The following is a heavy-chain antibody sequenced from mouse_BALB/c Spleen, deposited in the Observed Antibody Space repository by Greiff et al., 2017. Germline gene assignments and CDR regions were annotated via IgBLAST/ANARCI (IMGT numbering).Heavy chain of an antibody. CDR1: GYSITSCYS. V-gene: IGHV3-1*02. CDR3: ASSSYGVYAMDY. Sequence: EVKLVESGPDLVKPSQSLSLTCTVSGYSITSCYSWHWIRQFPGNKLEWMGYIHYSGSTNYNPSLKSRISITRDTSKNQFFLQLNSVTTEDTATYYCASSSYGVYAMDYWGQGTSVTVSA. CDR2: IHYSGST. D-gene: IGHD2-10*01. J-gene: IGHJ4*01.